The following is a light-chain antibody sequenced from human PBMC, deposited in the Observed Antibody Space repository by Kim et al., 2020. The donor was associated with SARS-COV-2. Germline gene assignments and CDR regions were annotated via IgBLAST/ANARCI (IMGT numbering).Light chain of an antibody. CDR1: NIGSKS. J-gene: IGLJ1*01. CDR2: YDS. V-gene: IGLV3-21*04. Sequence: VAPGKTARITCGGNNIGSKSVHWYQQKPGQAPVLVIYYDSDRPSGIPERFSGSNSGNTATLTISRVEAGDEADYYCQMWDSSSDYVFGTGTKVTVL. CDR3: QMWDSSSDYV.